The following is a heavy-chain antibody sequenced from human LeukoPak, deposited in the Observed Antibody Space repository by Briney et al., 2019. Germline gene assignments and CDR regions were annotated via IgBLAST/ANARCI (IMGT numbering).Heavy chain of an antibody. CDR1: GFTFSNYA. V-gene: IGHV3-23*01. Sequence: PGGSLRLSCAASGFTFSNYAMTWVRQGPGKGLEWVSSISGSGGSTHYADSVKGRFIISRDNSKITLYLQMNTLRAEDTAVYYCAKADRRDGYNKGYYFDYWGQGTLVTVSS. CDR3: AKADRRDGYNKGYYFDY. D-gene: IGHD5-24*01. CDR2: ISGSGGST. J-gene: IGHJ4*02.